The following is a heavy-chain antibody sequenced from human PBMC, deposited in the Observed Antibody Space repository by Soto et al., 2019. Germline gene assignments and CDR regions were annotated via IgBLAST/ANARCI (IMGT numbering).Heavy chain of an antibody. D-gene: IGHD6-13*01. V-gene: IGHV4-59*01. Sequence: PXETLSLTCTVSGCSMSSYYWSWIRQPPGKGLEWIGYIYYSGSTNYNPSLKSRVTISVDTSKNQFSLKLSSVTAADTAVYYCARDRDSSSYFNWFDPWGQGTLVTVSS. CDR3: ARDRDSSSYFNWFDP. CDR2: IYYSGST. J-gene: IGHJ5*02. CDR1: GCSMSSYY.